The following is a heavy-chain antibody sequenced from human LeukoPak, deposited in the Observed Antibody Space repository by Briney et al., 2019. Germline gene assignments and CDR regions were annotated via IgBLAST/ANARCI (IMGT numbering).Heavy chain of an antibody. J-gene: IGHJ4*02. CDR3: ARGGFRAWYYDILTGPRDYFDY. CDR1: GFTVSSNY. Sequence: PGGSLRLSCAASGFTVSSNYMNWVRQAPGKGLEWVSVIYGGGNMYYADSVKGRFTISRDNSKSTLYLQMNSLRAEDTAVYYCARGGFRAWYYDILTGPRDYFDYWGQGTLVTVSS. CDR2: IYGGGNM. V-gene: IGHV3-53*01. D-gene: IGHD3-9*01.